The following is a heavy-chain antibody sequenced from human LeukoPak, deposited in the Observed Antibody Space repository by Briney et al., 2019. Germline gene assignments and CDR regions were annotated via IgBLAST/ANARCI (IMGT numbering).Heavy chain of an antibody. CDR3: ARGGNSWYADY. V-gene: IGHV4-61*02. J-gene: IGHJ4*02. CDR2: IYTSGST. Sequence: SQTLSLTCTVSGGSISSGSYYWSWIRQPAGKGLEWIGRIYTSGSTNYNPSLKSRVTTSVDTSNNQFSLKVSSVTAADTAVYYCARGGNSWYADYWGQGTLVTVSS. CDR1: GGSISSGSYY. D-gene: IGHD6-13*01.